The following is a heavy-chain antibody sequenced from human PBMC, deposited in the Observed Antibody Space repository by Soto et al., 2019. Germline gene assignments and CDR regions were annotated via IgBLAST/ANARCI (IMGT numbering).Heavy chain of an antibody. CDR2: INSDGSVS. CDR1: GFTFSNYW. Sequence: EVELVESGGGLVQPGGSLRLSCAASGFTFSNYWMYWVRQAPGKGLVWVSRINSDGSVSSYADSVKGRLTISRDNVNNTLYLQMDSLRAEDTAVYYCARGDCVGGTCYSLAGSFYYYMDVWGKGTTVTVFS. CDR3: ARGDCVGGTCYSLAGSFYYYMDV. J-gene: IGHJ6*03. D-gene: IGHD2-15*01. V-gene: IGHV3-74*01.